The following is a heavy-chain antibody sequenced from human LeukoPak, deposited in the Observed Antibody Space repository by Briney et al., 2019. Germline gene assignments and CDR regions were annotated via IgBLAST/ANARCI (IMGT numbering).Heavy chain of an antibody. CDR2: INPSGGST. Sequence: ASVKVSCKASGYTFTSYYMHWVRHAPGQGLEWMGIINPSGGSTSYAQKFQGRVTITRDMSTSTVYMELSSLRSEDTAVYYCARDYYYGSGSYSAYYYMDVWGKGTTVTVSS. J-gene: IGHJ6*03. CDR3: ARDYYYGSGSYSAYYYMDV. V-gene: IGHV1-46*01. CDR1: GYTFTSYY. D-gene: IGHD3-10*01.